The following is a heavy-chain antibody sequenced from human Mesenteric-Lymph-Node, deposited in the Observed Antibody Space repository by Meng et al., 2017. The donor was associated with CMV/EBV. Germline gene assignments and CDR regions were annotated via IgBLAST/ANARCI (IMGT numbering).Heavy chain of an antibody. CDR3: AKFYAGTDY. Sequence: GESLKISCAASGFTFSNYWMTWVRLAPGKGLEWVANIKQDGSEEYYVDSVKGRFTISRDNAKNSLSLQMNSLRAEDTAVYYCAKFYAGTDYWGQGTLVTVSS. J-gene: IGHJ4*02. V-gene: IGHV3-7*03. D-gene: IGHD3-16*01. CDR2: IKQDGSEE. CDR1: GFTFSNYW.